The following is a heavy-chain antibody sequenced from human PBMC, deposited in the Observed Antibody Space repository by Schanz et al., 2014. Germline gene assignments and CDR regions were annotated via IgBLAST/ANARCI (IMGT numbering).Heavy chain of an antibody. J-gene: IGHJ2*01. V-gene: IGHV3-11*06. CDR1: GFIFNDYY. D-gene: IGHD4-17*01. CDR3: ARGQPGERGYAYGDWYFDL. Sequence: QVQLVESGGGLVKPGGSLRLSCAASGFIFNDYYMNWIRQAPGKGLEWLSYISSRNTYYADSVKGRFTVSRDNAENSLYLQMNSLRDDDTAVYYCARGQPGERGYAYGDWYFDLWGRGTLVTVSS. CDR2: ISSRNT.